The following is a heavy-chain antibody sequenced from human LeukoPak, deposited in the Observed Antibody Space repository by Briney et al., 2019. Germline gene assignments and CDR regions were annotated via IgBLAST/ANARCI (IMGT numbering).Heavy chain of an antibody. D-gene: IGHD5-12*01. Sequence: ASVKVSCKASGYTFTSYAMHWVRQAPGQRLEWMGWINAGNGNTKYSQKFQGRVTITGDTSASTAYMELSSLRSEDTAVYSCAREGYSGYDLGNYFDYWGQGTLVTVSS. CDR1: GYTFTSYA. CDR2: INAGNGNT. V-gene: IGHV1-3*01. CDR3: AREGYSGYDLGNYFDY. J-gene: IGHJ4*02.